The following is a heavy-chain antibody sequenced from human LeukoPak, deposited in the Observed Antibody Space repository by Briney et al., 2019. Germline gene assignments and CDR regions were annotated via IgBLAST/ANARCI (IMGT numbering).Heavy chain of an antibody. D-gene: IGHD3-10*01. Sequence: PSETLSLTCAVYGGSFSGYYWSWIRQPPGKGLEWIGEINHSGSTNYNPSLKSRVTISVDTSKNQFSLKLSSVTAADTAVYYCARGPLGGPGSYYKYWGQGTLVTVSS. CDR3: ARGPLGGPGSYYKY. CDR1: GGSFSGYY. CDR2: INHSGST. V-gene: IGHV4-34*01. J-gene: IGHJ4*02.